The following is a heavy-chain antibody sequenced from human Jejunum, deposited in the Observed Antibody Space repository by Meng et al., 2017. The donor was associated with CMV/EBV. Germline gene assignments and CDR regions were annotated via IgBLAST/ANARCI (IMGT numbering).Heavy chain of an antibody. J-gene: IGHJ4*02. V-gene: IGHV1-2*02. CDR1: GYTFTGYY. Sequence: KASGYTFTGYYMHWVRQAPGQGPEWMGWINPNSGDTTYAQQFQGRVTMTRDTSISTAYMELSSLRSDDTAAYYCATSSSGFDFWTDYWGQGTLVTVSS. CDR3: ATSSSGFDFWTDY. CDR2: INPNSGDT. D-gene: IGHD5-12*01.